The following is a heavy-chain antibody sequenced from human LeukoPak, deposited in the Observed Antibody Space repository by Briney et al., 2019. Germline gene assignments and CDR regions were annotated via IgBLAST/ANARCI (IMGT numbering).Heavy chain of an antibody. CDR1: GFTFTSSA. V-gene: IGHV1-58*02. D-gene: IGHD1-26*01. Sequence: SVKVSCKASGFTFTSSAMQWVRQARGQRLEWIGWIVVGSGNTNYAQKFQERVTITRDMSTSTAYTELSSLRSEDTAVYYCAAAAKWEFDAFDIWGQGTMVTVSS. CDR2: IVVGSGNT. CDR3: AAAAKWEFDAFDI. J-gene: IGHJ3*02.